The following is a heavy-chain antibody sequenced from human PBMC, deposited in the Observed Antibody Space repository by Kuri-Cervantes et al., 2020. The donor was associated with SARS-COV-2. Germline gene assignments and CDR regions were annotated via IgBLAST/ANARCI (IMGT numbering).Heavy chain of an antibody. V-gene: IGHV4-61*01. D-gene: IGHD3-3*01. CDR1: GGSVSSGSYY. CDR2: IYYSGST. CDR3: ARGAYDFWSGYRQTWFDP. J-gene: IGHJ5*02. Sequence: SETLSLTCTVSGGSVSSGSYYWSWIRQPPGKGLEWIGYIYYSGSTNYNPSLKSRVTISVDTSKNQFSLKLSSVTAADTAVYYCARGAYDFWSGYRQTWFDPWGQGTLVTVSS.